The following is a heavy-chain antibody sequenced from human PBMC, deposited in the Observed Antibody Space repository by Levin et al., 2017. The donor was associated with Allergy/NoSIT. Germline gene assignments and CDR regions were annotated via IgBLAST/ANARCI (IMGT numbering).Heavy chain of an antibody. J-gene: IGHJ4*02. CDR3: AKEGAAIGIPFRDY. V-gene: IGHV3-23*01. Sequence: GGSLRLSCAASGFAFSNYAMSWVRQAPGKGPEWVSGIATSGSAFYADPVKGRCTISRDNSKNTLYLQLSSLRPEDTAVYYCAKEGAAIGIPFRDYWGQGTLVTVSS. CDR1: GFAFSNYA. CDR2: IATSGSA. D-gene: IGHD6-13*01.